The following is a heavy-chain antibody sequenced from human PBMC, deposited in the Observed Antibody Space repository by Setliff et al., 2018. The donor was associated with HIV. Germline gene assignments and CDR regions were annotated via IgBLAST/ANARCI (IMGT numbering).Heavy chain of an antibody. CDR3: ARYVFGDVNWFDP. J-gene: IGHJ5*02. D-gene: IGHD3-3*01. CDR2: FDPQDGET. CDR1: GYTLSELS. V-gene: IGHV1-24*01. Sequence: ASVKVSCKVYGYTLSELSIHWVRQAPGKGLEWMGYFDPQDGETVYAQKFQGRVTLTEDTSTGTAYMELSGLRSEDTAVYYCARYVFGDVNWFDPWGQGTLVTVSS.